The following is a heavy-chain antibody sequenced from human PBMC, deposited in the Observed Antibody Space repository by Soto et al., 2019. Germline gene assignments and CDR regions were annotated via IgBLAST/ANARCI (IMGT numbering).Heavy chain of an antibody. V-gene: IGHV3-30*03. CDR3: SRGTYYPQSSGLHADY. CDR2: ISSDGHHQ. D-gene: IGHD3-22*01. J-gene: IGHJ4*02. CDR1: GFSFNDYA. Sequence: GSLRLSCATSGFSFNDYAMYWVRQAPGQGLEWVAIISSDGHHQFYLDNLRGRFTVSRDNSKNTLYLQMNSLRPEDTAVYYCSRGTYYPQSSGLHADYWGPGTVVTVSS.